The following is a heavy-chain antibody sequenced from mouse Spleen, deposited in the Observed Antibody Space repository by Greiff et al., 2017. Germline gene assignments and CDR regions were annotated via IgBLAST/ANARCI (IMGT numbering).Heavy chain of an antibody. CDR2: INPSTGGT. CDR3: ARKPSGTGWYFDV. J-gene: IGHJ1*01. D-gene: IGHD4-1*01. CDR1: GYSFTGYY. V-gene: IGHV1-42*01. Sequence: VQLQQSGPELVKPGASVKISCKASGYSFTGYYMNWVKQSPEKSLEWIGEINPSTGGTTYNQKFKAKATLTVDKSSSTAYMQLKSLTSEDSAVYYCARKPSGTGWYFDVWGAGTTVTVSS.